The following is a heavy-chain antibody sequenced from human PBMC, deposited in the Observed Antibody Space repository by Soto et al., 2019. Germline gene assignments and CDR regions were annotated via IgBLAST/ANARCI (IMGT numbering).Heavy chain of an antibody. D-gene: IGHD2-21*01. J-gene: IGHJ6*02. CDR1: GFTFSIYS. CDR3: ARDCGGDCYYGMDV. CDR2: ISSSSSTI. Sequence: GGSLRLSCAASGFTFSIYSMNWVRHAPGKGLEWVSYISSSSSTIYYADSVKGRFTISRDNAKNSLYLQMNSLRDEDTAVYYCARDCGGDCYYGMDVWGQGTTVTVPS. V-gene: IGHV3-48*02.